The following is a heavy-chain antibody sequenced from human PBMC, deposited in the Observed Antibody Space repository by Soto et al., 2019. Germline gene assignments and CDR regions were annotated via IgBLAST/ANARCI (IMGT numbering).Heavy chain of an antibody. Sequence: QVQLVESGGAVVQSGGYLKLSCAAPGFAFDAYNIHWVRQAPGKGLEWVAFVWYDGSNEYYSDAVKGRFTVSRDNSKNSLYLELNSLRAEDTAVYYCARDLYKSGWTGTFDIWGQGTRVTVSS. CDR1: GFAFDAYN. CDR2: VWYDGSNE. CDR3: ARDLYKSGWTGTFDI. D-gene: IGHD6-19*01. J-gene: IGHJ3*02. V-gene: IGHV3-33*01.